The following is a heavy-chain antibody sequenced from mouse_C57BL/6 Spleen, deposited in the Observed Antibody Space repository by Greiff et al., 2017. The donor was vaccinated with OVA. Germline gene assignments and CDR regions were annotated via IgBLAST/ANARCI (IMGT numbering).Heavy chain of an antibody. CDR1: GYTFTSYW. J-gene: IGHJ3*01. V-gene: IGHV1-64*01. Sequence: QVQLKQPGAELVKPGASVKLSCKASGYTFTSYWMHWVKQRPGQGLEWIGMIHPNSGSTNYNEKFKSKATLTVDKSSSTAYMQLSSLTSEDSAVYYCARGHYDYGAWFAYWGQGTLVTVSA. D-gene: IGHD2-4*01. CDR2: IHPNSGST. CDR3: ARGHYDYGAWFAY.